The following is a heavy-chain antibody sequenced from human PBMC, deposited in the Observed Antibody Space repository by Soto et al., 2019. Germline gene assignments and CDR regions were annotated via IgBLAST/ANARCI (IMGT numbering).Heavy chain of an antibody. CDR1: GLAVSNRY. CDR3: VRWDGEGYYNDY. D-gene: IGHD3-10*01. CDR2: LYSFDST. V-gene: IGHV3-53*01. J-gene: IGHJ4*02. Sequence: EVQLVESGGGLIQSGGSLRLSCAVSGLAVSNRYMSWVRQAPGRGLEWVSLLYSFDSTYYADSVKGRFTISRDDSKNTVYLQMNSLRAEDTAVYYCVRWDGEGYYNDYWGQGTLVTVSS.